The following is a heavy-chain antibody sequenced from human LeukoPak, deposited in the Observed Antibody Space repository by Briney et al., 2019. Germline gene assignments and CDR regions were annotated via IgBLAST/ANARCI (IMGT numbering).Heavy chain of an antibody. J-gene: IGHJ1*01. D-gene: IGHD4-17*01. CDR1: GFTFDDYT. V-gene: IGHV3-43*01. CDR2: ITWDGGST. Sequence: GGSLRLSCAASGFTFDDYTMHWVRQAPGKGLEWVSLITWDGGSTYYADSVKGRFTISRDNSKNTLYLQMNSLRAEDTAVYYCAKDGYGDYGRAEYFQHWGQGTLVTVSS. CDR3: AKDGYGDYGRAEYFQH.